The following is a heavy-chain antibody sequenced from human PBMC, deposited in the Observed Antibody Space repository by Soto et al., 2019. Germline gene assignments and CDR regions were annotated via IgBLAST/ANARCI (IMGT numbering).Heavy chain of an antibody. CDR3: AREVQVHTPAFVY. CDR1: GGNFNTYA. V-gene: IGHV1-69*19. J-gene: IGHJ4*02. Sequence: QVQLVQSGAEMKKPGSSVKVSCQSSGGNFNTYAMNWVRQAPGQGPEWMGDISPMFGAANYAPKFQGRVTITADESTATSYMQLSSLTSEDTALYFCAREVQVHTPAFVYWGQGTLVTVSS. D-gene: IGHD3-10*01. CDR2: ISPMFGAA.